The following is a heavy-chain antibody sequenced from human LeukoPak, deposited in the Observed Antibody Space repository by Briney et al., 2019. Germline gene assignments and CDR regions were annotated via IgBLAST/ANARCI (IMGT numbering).Heavy chain of an antibody. V-gene: IGHV1-69*05. Sequence: ASVKVSCKASGGTFSSYAISWVRQAPGQGLEWMGGIIPIFGTANYAQKFQGRVTITTDESTSTAYMELSSLRSEDTAVYYCARGAPNWNYENYYYYMDVWGKGTTVTVSS. D-gene: IGHD1-7*01. CDR3: ARGAPNWNYENYYYYMDV. J-gene: IGHJ6*03. CDR1: GGTFSSYA. CDR2: IIPIFGTA.